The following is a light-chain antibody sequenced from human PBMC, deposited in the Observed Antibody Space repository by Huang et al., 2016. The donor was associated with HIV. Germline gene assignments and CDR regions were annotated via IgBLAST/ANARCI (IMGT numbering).Light chain of an antibody. Sequence: DFVMTQTPLSLHVTPGESVSISCRSRQRLLDSDDGNTYLDLYIQRPGQYPQLLIYRLSYRDSGVPDRFSGSGSGTDFTLKVSRVEAEDVGVYYCMQRKEFPWAFGGGTKVEIK. J-gene: IGKJ4*01. CDR2: RLS. V-gene: IGKV2-40*01. CDR1: QRLLDSDDGNTY. CDR3: MQRKEFPWA.